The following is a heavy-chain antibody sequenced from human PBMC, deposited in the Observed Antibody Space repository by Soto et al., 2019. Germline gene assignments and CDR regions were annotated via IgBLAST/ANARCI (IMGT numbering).Heavy chain of an antibody. CDR3: AKDRSDYDILTGYYYFNWFDP. D-gene: IGHD3-9*01. CDR2: ISYDGSNK. Sequence: QVQLVESGGGVVQPGRSLRLSCAASGFTFSSYGMHWVRQAPGKGLEWVAVISYDGSNKYYADSVKGRFTIPRDNSKNTLYLQMNSLRAEDTAVYYCAKDRSDYDILTGYYYFNWFDPWGQGTLVTVSS. CDR1: GFTFSSYG. J-gene: IGHJ5*02. V-gene: IGHV3-30*18.